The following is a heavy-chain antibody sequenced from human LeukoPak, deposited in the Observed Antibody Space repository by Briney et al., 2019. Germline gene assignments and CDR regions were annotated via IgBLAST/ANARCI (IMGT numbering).Heavy chain of an antibody. CDR3: ARSRYCSSTSCPDAFDI. Sequence: GGSLRLSCAASGFTFSSYSMNWVRQAPGKGLEWVSSISSSSSSYIYYADSVKGRFTISRDNAKNSLYLQMNSLRAEDTAVYYCARSRYCSSTSCPDAFDIRGQGTMVTVSS. CDR2: ISSSSSSYI. CDR1: GFTFSSYS. D-gene: IGHD2-2*01. V-gene: IGHV3-21*01. J-gene: IGHJ3*02.